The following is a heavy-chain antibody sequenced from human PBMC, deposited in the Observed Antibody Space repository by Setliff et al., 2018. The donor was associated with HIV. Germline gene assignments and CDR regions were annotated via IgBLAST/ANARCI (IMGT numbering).Heavy chain of an antibody. D-gene: IGHD3-22*01. CDR3: ATDVSGYYDSSGPLRSPGIDY. V-gene: IGHV3-30*02. Sequence: GESLXISCAASGFTFSSYGMHWVRQAPGKGLESVAFIRYDGSKSFYADSVKGRFSVSRDSSKSTLYLQMNSLRPEDTAVYYCATDVSGYYDSSGPLRSPGIDYWGQGSMVTVSS. CDR2: IRYDGSKS. J-gene: IGHJ4*02. CDR1: GFTFSSYG.